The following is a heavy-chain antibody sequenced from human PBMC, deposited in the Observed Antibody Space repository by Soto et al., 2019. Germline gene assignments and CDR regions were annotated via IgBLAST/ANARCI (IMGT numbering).Heavy chain of an antibody. CDR2: IYYSGST. Sequence: SETLSLTCTVSGGSISSSYWSWIRQPPGKGLEWIGYIYYSGSTNYNPSLKSRVTISVDTSKNQFSLNLSSVTAADTAVYYCARAPLNWGQGTLVTVSS. J-gene: IGHJ4*02. CDR1: GGSISSSY. CDR3: ARAPLN. V-gene: IGHV4-59*12.